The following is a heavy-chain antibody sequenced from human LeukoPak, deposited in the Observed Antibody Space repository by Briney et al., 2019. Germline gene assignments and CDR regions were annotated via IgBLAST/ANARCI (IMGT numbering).Heavy chain of an antibody. CDR1: GGSISSYY. Sequence: SETLSLTCTVSGGSISSYYWSWIRQPPGKGLEWIGYIYYSGSTNYNPSLKSRVTISVDTSKNQFSLKLSSVTAADTAVYYCATTNSNTGYFDYWGQGTLVTVSS. CDR3: ATTNSNTGYFDY. J-gene: IGHJ4*02. D-gene: IGHD4-11*01. V-gene: IGHV4-59*12. CDR2: IYYSGST.